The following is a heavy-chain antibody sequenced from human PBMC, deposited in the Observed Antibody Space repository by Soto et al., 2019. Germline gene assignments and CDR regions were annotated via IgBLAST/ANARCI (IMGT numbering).Heavy chain of an antibody. J-gene: IGHJ6*02. CDR2: IIPIFGTA. CDR1: GGTFSSYA. V-gene: IGHV1-69*12. Sequence: QVQLVQSGAEVKKPGSSVKVSCKASGGTFSSYAINWVRQAPGHGLEWMGGIIPIFGTADYAQKFQGRVTITADESTSTAYVELSSLRSEDTAVYYCAKNPENYYYGMDVWGQGTTVTVSS. CDR3: AKNPENYYYGMDV.